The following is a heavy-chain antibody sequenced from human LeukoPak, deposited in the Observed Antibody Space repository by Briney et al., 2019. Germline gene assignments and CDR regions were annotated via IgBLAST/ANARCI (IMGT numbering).Heavy chain of an antibody. D-gene: IGHD3-16*02. J-gene: IGHJ4*02. Sequence: GESLKISCKGSGYSFTSYWIAWVRQIPGKGLEWMGIIFPGDSDTRYSPSFQGQVTISADKSINTAYLQWSSLKASDTAMYYCASGSFRYYFDYWGQGTLVTVSS. V-gene: IGHV5-51*01. CDR2: IFPGDSDT. CDR3: ASGSFRYYFDY. CDR1: GYSFTSYW.